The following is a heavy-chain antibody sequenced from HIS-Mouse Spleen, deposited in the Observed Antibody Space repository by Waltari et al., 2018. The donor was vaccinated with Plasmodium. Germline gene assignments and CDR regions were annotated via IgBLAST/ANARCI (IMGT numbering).Heavy chain of an antibody. V-gene: IGHV1-18*01. CDR3: ARGSAGDAFDI. Sequence: QVQLVQSGAEVKKPGDSVQVSCKASGYTFTNYGSSWVRQALGQGLEWMGWISTYNGNTHFAQKLKGRVTMTTDTSTSTAYMELRSLRSDDTAVYYCARGSAGDAFDIWGQGTMVTVSS. CDR1: GYTFTNYG. D-gene: IGHD6-19*01. J-gene: IGHJ3*02. CDR2: ISTYNGNT.